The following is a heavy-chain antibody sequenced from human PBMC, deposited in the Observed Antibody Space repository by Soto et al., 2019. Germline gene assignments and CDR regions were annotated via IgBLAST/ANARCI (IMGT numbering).Heavy chain of an antibody. Sequence: GASVKVSCKASGYTFTSYGISWVRQAPGQGLEWMGWISAYNGNTNYAQKLQGRVTMTTDTSTSTAYMELRSLRSDDTAVYYCARSVAGSGWYDWFDPWGQGTLVTVSS. V-gene: IGHV1-18*01. CDR2: ISAYNGNT. J-gene: IGHJ5*02. D-gene: IGHD6-19*01. CDR1: GYTFTSYG. CDR3: ARSVAGSGWYDWFDP.